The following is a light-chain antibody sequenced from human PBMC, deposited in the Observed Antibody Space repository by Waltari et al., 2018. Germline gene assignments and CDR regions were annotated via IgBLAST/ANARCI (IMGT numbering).Light chain of an antibody. V-gene: IGLV2-23*02. J-gene: IGLJ2*01. CDR3: CSYAGSSTHVV. Sequence: QSVLTQPASVSGFPGQAITLTCTGTSSDVVSYILVSLYQQHPGKAPKLMIYEVSKRPSGVSNRFSGSKSGNTASLTISGLQAEDEADYYCCSYAGSSTHVVFGGGTKLTVL. CDR1: SSDVVSYIL. CDR2: EVS.